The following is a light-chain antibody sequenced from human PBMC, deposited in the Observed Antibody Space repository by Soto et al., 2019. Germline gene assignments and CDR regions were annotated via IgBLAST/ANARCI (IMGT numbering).Light chain of an antibody. CDR3: QHYNSYSEA. J-gene: IGKJ1*01. V-gene: IGKV1-33*01. Sequence: DIQMTQSPSSLSASVGDRVTITCQASQDISNYLNWYQQKPGKAPKLLIYDASNLETGVPSRFSGSGSGTEFTFTISSLQPDDFATYYCQHYNSYSEAFGQGTKVDIK. CDR1: QDISNY. CDR2: DAS.